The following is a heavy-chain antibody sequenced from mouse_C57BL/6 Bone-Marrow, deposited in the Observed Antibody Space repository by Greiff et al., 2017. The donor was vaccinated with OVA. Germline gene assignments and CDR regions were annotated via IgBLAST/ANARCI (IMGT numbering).Heavy chain of an antibody. D-gene: IGHD2-3*01. Sequence: EVHLVESGGGLVKPGGSLKLSCAASGFTFSSYAMSWVRQTPEKRLEWVATISDGGSYTYYPDNVKGRFTISRDNAKNNLYLQMSHLKSEDTAMYYCARDGGWLLRFDYWGQGTTLTVSS. V-gene: IGHV5-4*01. J-gene: IGHJ2*01. CDR3: ARDGGWLLRFDY. CDR2: ISDGGSYT. CDR1: GFTFSSYA.